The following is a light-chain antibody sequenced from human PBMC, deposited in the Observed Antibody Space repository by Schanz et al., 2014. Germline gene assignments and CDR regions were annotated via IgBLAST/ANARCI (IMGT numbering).Light chain of an antibody. J-gene: IGKJ3*01. CDR3: HQYINSPFT. CDR1: QSVSSTY. Sequence: EIVLTQSPGTLSLSPGERATLSCRASQSVSSTYLAWYQQTPGHAPRLLIYGASSRATGIPDRFSGSGSGTDFTLTITRLEPEDFAVYYCHQYINSPFTFGPGTKLDLK. CDR2: GAS. V-gene: IGKV3-20*01.